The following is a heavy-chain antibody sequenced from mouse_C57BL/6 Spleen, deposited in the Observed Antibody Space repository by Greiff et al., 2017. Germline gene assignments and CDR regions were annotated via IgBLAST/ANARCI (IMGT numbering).Heavy chain of an antibody. CDR1: GYTFTGYW. Sequence: QVQLQQSGAELMKPGASVKLSCKATGYTFTGYWIEWVKQRPGHGLEWIGEFLPGSGSTNYNEKFKGKATFTADTSSNTAYMQLSSLTTEDSAIYYCARGGYYGSSYGSYWYFDVWGTGTTVTVSS. D-gene: IGHD1-1*01. V-gene: IGHV1-9*01. J-gene: IGHJ1*03. CDR3: ARGGYYGSSYGSYWYFDV. CDR2: FLPGSGST.